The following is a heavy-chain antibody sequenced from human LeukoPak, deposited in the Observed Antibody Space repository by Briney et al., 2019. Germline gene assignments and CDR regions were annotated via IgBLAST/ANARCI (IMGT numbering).Heavy chain of an antibody. J-gene: IGHJ4*02. CDR3: VRLLDRDF. V-gene: IGHV3-74*01. CDR2: INSDGSST. CDR1: GFTLSNYW. D-gene: IGHD3-3*01. Sequence: GGSLRLSCAASGFTLSNYWMHWVRQAPGKGLVWVSRINSDGSSTNYADSVKGRFTISRDNARNTVYLQMNSLRAEDTAVYYCVRLLDRDFWGQGTLVTVSS.